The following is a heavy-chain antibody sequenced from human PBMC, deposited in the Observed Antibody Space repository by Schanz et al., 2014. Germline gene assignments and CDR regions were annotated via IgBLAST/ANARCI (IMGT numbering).Heavy chain of an antibody. D-gene: IGHD7-27*01. J-gene: IGHJ3*02. V-gene: IGHV3-11*01. Sequence: QVQLVESGGGVVQPGRSLRLSCAGSGFSFSDYGMHWVRQAPGKGLEWLSYISRDATTSYYADSVKGRFTISRDNAKNSLYLEMTSLRGEDTAVYYCARENLNWEAFDIWGQGTVVTVSS. CDR3: ARENLNWEAFDI. CDR1: GFSFSDYG. CDR2: ISRDATTS.